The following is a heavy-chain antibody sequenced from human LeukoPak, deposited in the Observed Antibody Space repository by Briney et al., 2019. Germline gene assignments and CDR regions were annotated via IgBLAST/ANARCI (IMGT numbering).Heavy chain of an antibody. D-gene: IGHD6-13*01. J-gene: IGHJ4*02. CDR1: GGSISSSSYY. V-gene: IGHV4-39*07. CDR3: AREFAFAAAADEGYYFDY. CDR2: IYYSGST. Sequence: PSETLSLTCTVSGGSISSSSYYWGWIRQPPGKGLVWLGSIYYSGSTYYNPSLKSRVTISVDTSKNQFSLKLSSVTAADTAVYCCAREFAFAAAADEGYYFDYWGQGTLVTVSS.